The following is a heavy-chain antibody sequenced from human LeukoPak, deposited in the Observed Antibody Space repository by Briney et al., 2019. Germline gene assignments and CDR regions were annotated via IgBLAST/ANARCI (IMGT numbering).Heavy chain of an antibody. CDR3: ARGPTRYYFDY. CDR2: VYSSGGT. J-gene: IGHJ4*02. V-gene: IGHV4-59*01. CDR1: GGSISNYY. Sequence: PLETPSLTCTVSGGSISNYYWSWIRQPPGRGLEWIGYVYSSGGTNYNPSLKSRVTISVDTSKNQLSLKLSSVTAADTAVYYCARGPTRYYFDYWGQGTLVTVSS.